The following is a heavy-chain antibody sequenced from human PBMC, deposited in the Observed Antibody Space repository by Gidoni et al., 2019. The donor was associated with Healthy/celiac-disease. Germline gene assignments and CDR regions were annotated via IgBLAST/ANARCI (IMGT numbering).Heavy chain of an antibody. V-gene: IGHV1-3*01. Sequence: QVQLVQSGAEVKKPGASVKVSCKASGYTFTSYAMHWVRQAPGQRLEWMGWINAGNGNTKYSQKFQGRVTITRDTSASTAYMELSSLRSEDTAVYYCARGSRSYGMDVWGQGTTVTVSS. CDR2: INAGNGNT. J-gene: IGHJ6*02. CDR3: ARGSRSYGMDV. CDR1: GYTFTSYA.